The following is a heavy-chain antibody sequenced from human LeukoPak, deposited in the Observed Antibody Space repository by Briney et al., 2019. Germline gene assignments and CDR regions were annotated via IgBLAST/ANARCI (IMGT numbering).Heavy chain of an antibody. Sequence: GGSLRLSCAASGFTFSSYSMNWVRQAPGKGLEWVSSISSSSSYIYYADSVKGRFTISRDNAKNSLYLQMNSLRAGDTAVYYCARDLDCSGGSCYSSEYYYGMDVWGQGTTVTVSS. J-gene: IGHJ6*02. CDR1: GFTFSSYS. D-gene: IGHD2-15*01. V-gene: IGHV3-21*01. CDR2: ISSSSSYI. CDR3: ARDLDCSGGSCYSSEYYYGMDV.